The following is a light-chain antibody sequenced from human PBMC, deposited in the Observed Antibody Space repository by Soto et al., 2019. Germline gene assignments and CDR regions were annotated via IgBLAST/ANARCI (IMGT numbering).Light chain of an antibody. J-gene: IGKJ1*01. CDR1: QAIDSW. V-gene: IGKV1-12*01. Sequence: DIQLTQSPSVLSASVGDTVTITCRASQAIDSWLAWYQQKPGEAPKLLIFTGSLLHSGVPPRFSGSGSGTDFTLTISSLQPEDFATYYCQQTLSFPPTFGQGTKVDIK. CDR2: TGS. CDR3: QQTLSFPPT.